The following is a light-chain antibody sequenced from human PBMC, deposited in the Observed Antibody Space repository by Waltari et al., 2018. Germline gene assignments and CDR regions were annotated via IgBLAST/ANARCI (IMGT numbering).Light chain of an antibody. V-gene: IGLV2-23*01. CDR1: NSDVGAYNL. CDR2: EGT. J-gene: IGLJ1*01. Sequence: QSALTQPASVSGSPGQAINISCTGTNSDVGAYNLVSWYQQHPGKAPKLIIFEGTKRPSGVSNRFFASKSGNTASLTISGLQADDEADYHCCSYVSNTYVFGTGTKVTVL. CDR3: CSYVSNTYV.